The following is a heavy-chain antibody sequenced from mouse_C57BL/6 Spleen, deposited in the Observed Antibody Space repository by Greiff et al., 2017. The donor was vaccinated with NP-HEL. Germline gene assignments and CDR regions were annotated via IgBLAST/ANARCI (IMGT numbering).Heavy chain of an antibody. CDR1: GYSFTDYN. V-gene: IGHV1-39*01. Sequence: VQLQQSGPELVKPGASVKISCKASGYSFTDYNMNWVKQSNGKSLEWIGVINTKYGTTSYNQKFKGKATLTVDQSSSTAYMQLNSLTSEDSAVYYCARYPLISTVVASAMDYWGQGTSVTVSS. D-gene: IGHD1-1*01. J-gene: IGHJ4*01. CDR2: INTKYGTT. CDR3: ARYPLISTVVASAMDY.